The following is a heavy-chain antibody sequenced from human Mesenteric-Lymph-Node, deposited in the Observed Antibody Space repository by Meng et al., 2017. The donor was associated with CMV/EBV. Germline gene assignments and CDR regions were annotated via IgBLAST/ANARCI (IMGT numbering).Heavy chain of an antibody. V-gene: IGHV3-74*01. CDR1: GFTFSNYW. D-gene: IGHD3-16*01. Sequence: GESLKISCAASGFTFSNYWMHWIRQAPGKGLVWVSRINNDGSGTVYANSVKGRFTISRDNAKNSLYLQMNSLRGEDTAVYYCVRAKWRGGFCRTTDCTGFFDYWGQGALVTVSS. J-gene: IGHJ4*02. CDR3: VRAKWRGGFCRTTDCTGFFDY. CDR2: INNDGSGT.